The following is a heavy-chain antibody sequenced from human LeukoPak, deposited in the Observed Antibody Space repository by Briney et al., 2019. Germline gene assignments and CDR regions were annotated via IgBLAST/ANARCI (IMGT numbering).Heavy chain of an antibody. Sequence: GGSLRLSCAASGFTFDDYAMHWVRQAPGKGLEWVSGISWNSGSIGYADSVKGRFTISRDNAKNSLYLQMNSLRAEDTALYYCAKASSSGIGYWGQGTLVTVSS. J-gene: IGHJ4*02. CDR1: GFTFDDYA. CDR2: ISWNSGSI. V-gene: IGHV3-9*01. CDR3: AKASSSGIGY. D-gene: IGHD6-6*01.